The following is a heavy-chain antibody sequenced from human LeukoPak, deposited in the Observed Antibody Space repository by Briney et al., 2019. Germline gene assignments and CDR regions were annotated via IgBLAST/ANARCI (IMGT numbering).Heavy chain of an antibody. CDR2: ISGSGGST. CDR3: AKALIPFYYGSGSYPLDN. Sequence: GGSLRLPCAASGFTFGSYAMYWVRQAPGKGLEWVSAISGSGGSTYYPDSVKGRLTISRDSSKNTLYLQMNSLRAEDTAVYYCAKALIPFYYGSGSYPLDNWGQGTLVTVSS. CDR1: GFTFGSYA. D-gene: IGHD3-10*01. J-gene: IGHJ4*02. V-gene: IGHV3-23*01.